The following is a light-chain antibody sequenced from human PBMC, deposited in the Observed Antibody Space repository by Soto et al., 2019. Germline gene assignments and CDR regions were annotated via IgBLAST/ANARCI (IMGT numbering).Light chain of an antibody. CDR2: GAS. CDR3: QQYDNWPRT. J-gene: IGKJ1*01. V-gene: IGKV3-15*01. CDR1: QSVSIS. Sequence: EIVMTQSPATLSVSPGERATLSCRASQSVSISLARYQQKPGQAPRLLIYGASSRVTGFPARFSGSGSGTEFTLTISILQSEDFAVYYCQQYDNWPRTFGQGTKVEIK.